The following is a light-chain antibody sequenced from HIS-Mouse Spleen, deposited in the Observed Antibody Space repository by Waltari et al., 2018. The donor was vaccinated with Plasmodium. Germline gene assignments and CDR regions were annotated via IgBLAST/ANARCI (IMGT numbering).Light chain of an antibody. V-gene: IGKV1-8*01. J-gene: IGKJ4*01. CDR2: AAS. CDR3: QQYYSYPLT. CDR1: QGISSY. Sequence: AIRMTQSPSSLSASTGDRVTITCRASQGISSYLAWYQQKPGKAPKLLIYAASTLQSGVPSRFSGSGSGTDFTLTSRCLQSEDFATYYCQQYYSYPLTFGGGTKVEIK.